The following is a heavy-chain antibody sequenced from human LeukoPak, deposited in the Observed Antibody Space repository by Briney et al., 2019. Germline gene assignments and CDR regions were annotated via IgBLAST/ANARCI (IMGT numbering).Heavy chain of an antibody. D-gene: IGHD3-22*01. J-gene: IGHJ5*02. Sequence: ASVKVSCKASGYTFTGYYMHWVRQAPGQGLEWMGWISAYSGNTNYAQKLQGRVTLTTDTSTSTAYMELRSLISDDTAVYYCARLRYYYDTSDYLNWFDPWGQGTLVTVSS. CDR1: GYTFTGYY. CDR2: ISAYSGNT. V-gene: IGHV1-18*04. CDR3: ARLRYYYDTSDYLNWFDP.